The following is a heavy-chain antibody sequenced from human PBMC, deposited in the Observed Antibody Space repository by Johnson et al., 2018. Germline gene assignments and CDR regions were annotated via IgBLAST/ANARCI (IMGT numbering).Heavy chain of an antibody. J-gene: IGHJ6*02. Sequence: VQLVETGGGVVQPGRSLRLSCAASGFTFTTYAMNWVRQAPGKGLEWVAVMSFDGSHKDYADSVKGRFTISRDNSKNTLYLQMNSRKTEDTAVYYCARPGTDSVDYRPSNYYYYGMDVWGQGTTVTVSS. CDR2: MSFDGSHK. D-gene: IGHD4-17*01. V-gene: IGHV3-30*03. CDR3: ARPGTDSVDYRPSNYYYYGMDV. CDR1: GFTFTTYA.